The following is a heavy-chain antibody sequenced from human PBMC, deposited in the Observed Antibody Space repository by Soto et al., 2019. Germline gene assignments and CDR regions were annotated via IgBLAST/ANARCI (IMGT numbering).Heavy chain of an antibody. Sequence: EVQLLESGGGLVQPGGSLRLSCAASGFTFSSYGMSWVRQAPGKGLEWVSVISDGGGSTFYADSVKGRFTISRDNSKNTLYLQMNGLRADDTALYYCAKERGSSLYHWFDPWGQGTLVTVSS. D-gene: IGHD6-13*01. CDR2: ISDGGGST. V-gene: IGHV3-23*01. CDR1: GFTFSSYG. J-gene: IGHJ5*02. CDR3: AKERGSSLYHWFDP.